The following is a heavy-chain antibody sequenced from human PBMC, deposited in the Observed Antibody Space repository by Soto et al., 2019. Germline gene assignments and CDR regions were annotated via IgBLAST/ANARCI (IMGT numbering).Heavy chain of an antibody. V-gene: IGHV3-11*01. CDR1: GFSFSDYY. Sequence: GGSFRLSCAASGFSFSDYYMSWIRQAPGKGLEWVSYIRSSDNTRYYADSVKGRFTISRDNAKNSLYLQMNSLRAEDTAVYYCARGNALYDYWGQGTLVTVSS. CDR2: IRSSDNTR. CDR3: ARGNALYDY. J-gene: IGHJ4*02. D-gene: IGHD2-2*01.